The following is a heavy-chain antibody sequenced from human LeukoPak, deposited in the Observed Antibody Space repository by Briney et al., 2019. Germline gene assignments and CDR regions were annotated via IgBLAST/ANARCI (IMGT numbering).Heavy chain of an antibody. CDR1: GGSITSYY. V-gene: IGHV4-59*12. D-gene: IGHD3-22*01. CDR3: AREAVDSSGYSLDY. J-gene: IGHJ4*02. CDR2: IYYSGST. Sequence: SENLSLTCTVSGGSITSYYWSWIRQPPGKGLEWIGYIYYSGSTNYNPSLKSRVTISVDTSKNQFSLKLSSETAADTAVYYCAREAVDSSGYSLDYWGQGTLVTVSS.